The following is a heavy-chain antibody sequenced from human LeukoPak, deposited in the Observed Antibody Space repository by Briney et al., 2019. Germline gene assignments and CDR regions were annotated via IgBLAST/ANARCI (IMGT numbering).Heavy chain of an antibody. CDR1: GLTFSSSW. CDR3: ASLSPTTVPPYYFDY. CDR2: ISSSSSYI. J-gene: IGHJ4*02. V-gene: IGHV3-21*01. D-gene: IGHD4-17*01. Sequence: PGRSLRLSCAVSGLTFSSSWMDWVRQAPGKGLEWVSSISSSSSYIYYADSVKGRFTISRDNAKNSLYLQMNSLRAEDTAVYYCASLSPTTVPPYYFDYWGQGTLVTVSS.